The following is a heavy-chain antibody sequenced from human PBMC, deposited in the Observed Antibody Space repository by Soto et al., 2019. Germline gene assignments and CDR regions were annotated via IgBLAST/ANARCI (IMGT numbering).Heavy chain of an antibody. V-gene: IGHV4-59*01. CDR1: VGSISSYY. D-gene: IGHD3-22*01. Sequence: SETLSLTCTFSVGSISSYYWSWIRQPPGKGLEWIGYIYYSGSTNYNPSLKSRVTISVDTSKNQFSLKLSSVTAADTAVYYCARTTYYYDSSGYYGYYFDYWGQGTLVTVSS. J-gene: IGHJ4*02. CDR3: ARTTYYYDSSGYYGYYFDY. CDR2: IYYSGST.